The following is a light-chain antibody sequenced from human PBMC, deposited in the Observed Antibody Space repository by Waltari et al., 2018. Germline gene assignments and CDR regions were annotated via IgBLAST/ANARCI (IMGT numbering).Light chain of an antibody. V-gene: IGLV2-23*01. J-gene: IGLJ3*02. CDR1: GRDVGSSNV. CDR3: CTYAGSSTWV. CDR2: EAY. Sequence: QSALAQPASVSGSPGQSVTISCTGAGRDVGSSNVVSWYQQHPGKAPKLMIYEAYKRPSVVSNRFSGSKSGNSASLTIAGLPTDDEAEYYCCTYAGSSTWVFGGGTKLTVL.